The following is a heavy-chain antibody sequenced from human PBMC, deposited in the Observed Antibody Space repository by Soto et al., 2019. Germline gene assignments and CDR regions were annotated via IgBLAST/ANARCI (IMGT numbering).Heavy chain of an antibody. CDR3: ARQIYDSDTGPNFQYYFDS. Sequence: GESLKSSCQGSGYSFAGYWITWVRQKPGKGLEWMGRIDPSDSQTYYSPSFRGHVTISVTKSITTVFLQWSSLRASDTAMYYCARQIYDSDTGPNFQYYFDSWGQGTPVTVSS. J-gene: IGHJ4*02. V-gene: IGHV5-10-1*01. CDR2: IDPSDSQT. CDR1: GYSFAGYW. D-gene: IGHD3-22*01.